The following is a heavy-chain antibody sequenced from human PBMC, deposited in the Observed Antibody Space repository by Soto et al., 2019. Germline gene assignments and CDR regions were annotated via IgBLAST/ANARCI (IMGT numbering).Heavy chain of an antibody. J-gene: IGHJ1*01. CDR2: IIPIFGTA. Sequence: SVKVSCKASGGTFSSYAISWVRQAPGQGLEWMGGIIPIFGTANYAQKFQGRVTITADESTSTAYMELNSLRAEDTAVYYCARDRLTGYLWEYFQHWGQGTLVTVAS. CDR3: ARDRLTGYLWEYFQH. D-gene: IGHD3-9*01. V-gene: IGHV1-69*13. CDR1: GGTFSSYA.